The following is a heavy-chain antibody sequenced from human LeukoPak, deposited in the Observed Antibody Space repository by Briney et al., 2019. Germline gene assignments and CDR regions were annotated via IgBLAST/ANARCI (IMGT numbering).Heavy chain of an antibody. CDR2: IWYDGSNK. CDR1: GLTFRNYG. J-gene: IGHJ4*02. CDR3: AREQYYYGSGSYYALDY. D-gene: IGHD3-10*01. Sequence: GKSLRLSCAASGLTFRNYGMHWVRQAPGKGLEWVAVIWYDGSNKYYADSVKGRFTISRDNSKNTLYLQMSSLRAEDTAVYYCAREQYYYGSGSYYALDYWGQGTLVTVSS. V-gene: IGHV3-33*01.